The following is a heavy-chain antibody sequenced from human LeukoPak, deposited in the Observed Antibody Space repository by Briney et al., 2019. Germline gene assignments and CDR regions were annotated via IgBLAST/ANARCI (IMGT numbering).Heavy chain of an antibody. D-gene: IGHD5-12*01. Sequence: APVKVSCKASGYTFTSYAMHWVRQAPGQRLEWMGWINAGNGNTKYSQKFQGRVTITRDTSASTAYMELSSLRSEDTAVYYCARVHSGYDSSYRYWGQGTLVTVSS. J-gene: IGHJ4*02. CDR3: ARVHSGYDSSYRY. CDR1: GYTFTSYA. CDR2: INAGNGNT. V-gene: IGHV1-3*01.